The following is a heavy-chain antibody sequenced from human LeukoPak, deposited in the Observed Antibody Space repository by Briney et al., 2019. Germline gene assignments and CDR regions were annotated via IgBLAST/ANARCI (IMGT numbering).Heavy chain of an antibody. CDR2: ISYDGSNK. D-gene: IGHD6-19*01. CDR3: AKEGTVAGYNYFDY. J-gene: IGHJ4*02. V-gene: IGHV3-30*18. Sequence: GGSLRLSCAAPGFTFSSYGMHWVRQAPGKGLEWVAVISYDGSNKYYADSVKGRFTISRDNSKNTLYLQMNSLRAEDTAVYYCAKEGTVAGYNYFDYWGQGTLVTVSS. CDR1: GFTFSSYG.